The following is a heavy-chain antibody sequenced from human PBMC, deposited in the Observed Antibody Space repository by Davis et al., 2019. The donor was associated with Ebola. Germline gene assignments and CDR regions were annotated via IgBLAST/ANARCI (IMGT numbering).Heavy chain of an antibody. D-gene: IGHD6-13*01. CDR2: IKQDGSEK. Sequence: GESLKISCAASGFTVRSTYMSWVRQAPGKGLEWVANIKQDGSEKYYVDSVKGRFTISRDNAKNSLYLQMDSLRGEDTAVYYCARDRFSSNWGDYFNSWGQGTLVTVSS. V-gene: IGHV3-7*01. CDR1: GFTVRSTY. J-gene: IGHJ4*02. CDR3: ARDRFSSNWGDYFNS.